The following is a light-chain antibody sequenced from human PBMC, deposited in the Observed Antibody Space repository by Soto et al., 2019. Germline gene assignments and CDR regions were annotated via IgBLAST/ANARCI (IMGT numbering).Light chain of an antibody. J-gene: IGKJ1*01. CDR3: QQSHDTPPT. V-gene: IGKV1-39*01. CDR1: QSISSY. Sequence: DIALTQSPSPLSVSPPGGASLXCRTSQSISSYLNWYQHKPRQAPKLLIYAASSMDTGVPDRFSGSGSGTDFTLTISSLRPEDFAIYYCQQSHDTPPTFGQGTKVDIK. CDR2: AAS.